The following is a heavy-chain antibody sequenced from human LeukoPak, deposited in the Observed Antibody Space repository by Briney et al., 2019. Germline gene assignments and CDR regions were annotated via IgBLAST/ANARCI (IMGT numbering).Heavy chain of an antibody. V-gene: IGHV1-69*17. CDR3: ARLITTSSMGFDL. J-gene: IGHJ2*01. CDR1: GVTSSNYA. CDR2: IIPLFGIT. D-gene: IGHD4/OR15-4a*01. Sequence: EASVKVSCKASGVTSSNYAITWLRQAPGQGLEWMGRIIPLFGITNYAQKFQDRVTITADKSTNTTYMGLTSLRSEDTAVYYCARLITTSSMGFDLWGRGTLVTVSS.